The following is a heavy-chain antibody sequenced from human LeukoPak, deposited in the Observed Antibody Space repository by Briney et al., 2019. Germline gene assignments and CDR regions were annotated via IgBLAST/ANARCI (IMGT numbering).Heavy chain of an antibody. J-gene: IGHJ4*02. D-gene: IGHD5-18*01. CDR3: ARVDSYGPFDY. CDR2: IHYSGST. CDR1: GGSLSSYY. Sequence: SETLSLTCTVSGGSLSSYYWSWIRQPPGKGLEWIGYIHYSGSTHYNFSLKSRVTMSLDTSKNQFSLKLTSVTAADTAVYYCARVDSYGPFDYWGQGTLVTV. V-gene: IGHV4-59*12.